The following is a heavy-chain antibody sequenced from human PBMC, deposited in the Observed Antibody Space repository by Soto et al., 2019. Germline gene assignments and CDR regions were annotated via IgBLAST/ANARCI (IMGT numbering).Heavy chain of an antibody. J-gene: IGHJ4*02. D-gene: IGHD1-26*01. CDR3: ARTVGAAYYFGF. CDR1: GDSMSKYY. Sequence: PSETLSLTCTVSGDSMSKYYWSWIRQPAGKGLEWIGRIYTSGSTNYNPSLKSRVNMSIDTSNNHFSLNLKSVTAADAAVCYCARTVGAAYYFGFWGQGALVTVSS. CDR2: IYTSGST. V-gene: IGHV4-4*07.